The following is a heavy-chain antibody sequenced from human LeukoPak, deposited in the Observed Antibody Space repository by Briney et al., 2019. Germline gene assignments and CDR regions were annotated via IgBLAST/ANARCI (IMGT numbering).Heavy chain of an antibody. Sequence: SETLCLTCTVSGGSISSSSYYWGWIRQPPGKGLEWIGSIYYSGSTYYNPSLKSRVTISVDTSKNQFSLKLNSVTAADTAVYYCARQSGYYYSDLDYWGQGTLVTVSS. J-gene: IGHJ4*02. D-gene: IGHD3-22*01. CDR1: GGSISSSSYY. V-gene: IGHV4-39*01. CDR3: ARQSGYYYSDLDY. CDR2: IYYSGST.